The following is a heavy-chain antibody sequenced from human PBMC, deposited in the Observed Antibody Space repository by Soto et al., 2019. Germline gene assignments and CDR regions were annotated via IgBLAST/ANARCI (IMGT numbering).Heavy chain of an antibody. CDR2: ISGSGGST. D-gene: IGHD6-13*01. V-gene: IGHV3-23*01. J-gene: IGHJ6*02. Sequence: EVQLLESGGGLVQPGGSLRLSCAASGFTFSSYAMSWVRQAPGKGLEWVSAISGSGGSTYYADSVKGRFTISRDNSKNTLYVQMNSLRAEDTAVYYCAKDLEDSSSWYVGYYGMDVWGQGTTVTVSS. CDR1: GFTFSSYA. CDR3: AKDLEDSSSWYVGYYGMDV.